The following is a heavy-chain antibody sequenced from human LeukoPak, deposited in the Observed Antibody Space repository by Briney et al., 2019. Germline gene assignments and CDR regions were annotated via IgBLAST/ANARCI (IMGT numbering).Heavy chain of an antibody. CDR3: ARGPLRYSSSWYFA. J-gene: IGHJ5*02. CDR2: INPNSGGT. V-gene: IGHV1-8*02. Sequence: ASVKVSCKASGYTFTGYYMHWVRQAPGQGLEWMGWINPNSGGTGYAQKFQGRVTMTRNTSISTAYMELSSLRSEDTAVYYCARGPLRYSSSWYFAWGQGTLVTVSS. CDR1: GYTFTGYY. D-gene: IGHD6-13*01.